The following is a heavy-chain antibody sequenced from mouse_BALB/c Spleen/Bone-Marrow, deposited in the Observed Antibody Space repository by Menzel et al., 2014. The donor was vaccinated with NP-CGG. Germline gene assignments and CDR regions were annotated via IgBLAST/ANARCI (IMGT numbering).Heavy chain of an antibody. J-gene: IGHJ2*01. CDR3: ARRGTGTGSYYFDY. CDR2: ISSVGSYT. V-gene: IGHV5-6*01. D-gene: IGHD4-1*01. Sequence: DVQLVESGGDLVKPGGSLKLSCAASGFTFSNYGMSWVRQTPDKRLEWVATISSVGSYTYYPDSVKGRFTISRDNAKNTLFLQMSSLKSEDTAMYYCARRGTGTGSYYFDYCGQGTTLTVSS. CDR1: GFTFSNYG.